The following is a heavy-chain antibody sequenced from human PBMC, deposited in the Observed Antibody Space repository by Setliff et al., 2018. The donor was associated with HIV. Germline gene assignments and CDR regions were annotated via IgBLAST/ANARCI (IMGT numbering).Heavy chain of an antibody. CDR3: ARSPRIGVAGEFEY. D-gene: IGHD6-19*01. CDR1: GGSIRSYY. J-gene: IGHJ4*02. V-gene: IGHV4-59*08. Sequence: SETLSLTCSVSGGSIRSYYWSWIRQSPGKGLEWIGYIYFSGSTSYNPSLKSRLTISVDTSKNQFSLKLSSVTAADTAVYYCARSPRIGVAGEFEYWGQGTLVTVSS. CDR2: IYFSGST.